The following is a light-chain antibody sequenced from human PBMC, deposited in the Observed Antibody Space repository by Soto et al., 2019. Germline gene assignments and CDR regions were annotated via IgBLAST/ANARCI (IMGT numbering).Light chain of an antibody. CDR3: QQSNNWPLS. V-gene: IGKV3-15*01. CDR2: GAS. J-gene: IGKJ4*01. CDR1: QSVNSR. Sequence: EIVMTQSPATLSVSPGDRVTLSCRASQSVNSRLAWYQQNPGHAPRLLIYGASTRATDIPARFSGSGSGTEFTLTISSLQSEDFGVYYCQQSNNWPLSFGGGTKVEIK.